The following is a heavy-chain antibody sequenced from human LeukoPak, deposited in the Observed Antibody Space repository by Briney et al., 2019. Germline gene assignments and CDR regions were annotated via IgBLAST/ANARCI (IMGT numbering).Heavy chain of an antibody. V-gene: IGHV3-23*01. J-gene: IGHJ4*02. CDR3: AKLVGGGDY. CDR1: GFTFSSYA. Sequence: PGGSLRLSCAASGFTFSSYAMSWVRQAPGKGLEWVSAISASGGSTHYEDSVKGRFTISRDNSKNTLYLQMNSLRAEDTALYYCAKLVGGGDYWGQGILVTVSS. CDR2: ISASGGST.